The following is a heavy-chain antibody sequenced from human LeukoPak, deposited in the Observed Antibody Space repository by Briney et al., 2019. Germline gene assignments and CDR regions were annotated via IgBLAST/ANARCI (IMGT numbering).Heavy chain of an antibody. CDR1: GFTFSSYN. CDR3: AKLSGYSSGWYPNWFDP. D-gene: IGHD6-19*01. Sequence: PGGSLRLSCAASGFTFSSYNMNWVRQAPGKGLEWAPSISSSSSYIYYADSVKGRFTISRDNAKNSLYLQMNSLRAEDTAVYYCAKLSGYSSGWYPNWFDPWGQGTLVTVSS. CDR2: ISSSSSYI. V-gene: IGHV3-21*01. J-gene: IGHJ5*02.